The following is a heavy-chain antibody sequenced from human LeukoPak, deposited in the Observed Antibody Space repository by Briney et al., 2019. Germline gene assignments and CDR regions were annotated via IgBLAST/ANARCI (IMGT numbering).Heavy chain of an antibody. D-gene: IGHD3-22*01. J-gene: IGHJ4*02. CDR2: IYYGGST. Sequence: PSETLSLTCTVSGGSISSSSYYWGWIRQPPGKGLEWIGSIYYGGSTYYNPSLKSRVTISVDTSKNQFSLKLSSVTAADTAVYYCARVPFYDSSGPYFDYWGQGTLVTVSS. CDR1: GGSISSSSYY. V-gene: IGHV4-39*07. CDR3: ARVPFYDSSGPYFDY.